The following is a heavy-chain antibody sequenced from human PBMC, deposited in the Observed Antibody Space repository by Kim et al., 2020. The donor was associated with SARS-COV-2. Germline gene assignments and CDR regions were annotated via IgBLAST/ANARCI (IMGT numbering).Heavy chain of an antibody. CDR2: IKQDGGEK. CDR3: ARKKDEFWSGDDYYYYGMDV. Sequence: GGSLRLSCAASGFTFSDYWMSWVRRAPGKGLEWVSTIKQDGGEKYYVASVKGRFTISRDNAKNSLYLQMNSLRAEDTAVYYCARKKDEFWSGDDYYYYGMDVWGQGTTVTVSS. CDR1: GFTFSDYW. D-gene: IGHD3-3*01. J-gene: IGHJ6*02. V-gene: IGHV3-7*01.